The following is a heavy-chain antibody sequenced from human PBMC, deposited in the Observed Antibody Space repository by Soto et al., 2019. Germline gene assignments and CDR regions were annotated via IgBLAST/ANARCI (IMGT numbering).Heavy chain of an antibody. J-gene: IGHJ4*02. CDR3: HLSSWVRGVANPLDY. Sequence: GESLKISCKGSGYSFTSYWIGWVRQMPGKGLEWMGIIYPGDSDTRYSPSFQGQVTISADKSISTAYLQWSSLKASDTAMYYCHLSSWVRGVANPLDYWGQGTLVTVSS. CDR2: IYPGDSDT. D-gene: IGHD3-10*01. V-gene: IGHV5-51*01. CDR1: GYSFTSYW.